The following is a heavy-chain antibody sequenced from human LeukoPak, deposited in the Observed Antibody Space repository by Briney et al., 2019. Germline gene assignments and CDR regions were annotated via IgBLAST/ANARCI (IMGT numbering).Heavy chain of an antibody. V-gene: IGHV4-4*02. Sequence: SETLSLTCAVSGGSISSSNWRSLVRPPPGKGLEWIGKVYQTGGTNYNPSLKSRVTILVDTSKNQFSLKLTSVTAADTAVYYCARDGARGSYYPCGSPYYYYGMDVWGQGTTVTVSS. D-gene: IGHD1-26*01. CDR1: GGSISSSNW. CDR2: VYQTGGT. J-gene: IGHJ6*02. CDR3: ARDGARGSYYPCGSPYYYYGMDV.